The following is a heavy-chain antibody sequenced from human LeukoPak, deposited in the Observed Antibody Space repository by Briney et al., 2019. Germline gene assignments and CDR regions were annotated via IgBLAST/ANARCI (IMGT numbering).Heavy chain of an antibody. J-gene: IGHJ4*02. Sequence: SETLSLTCAVSGYSISSGYYWGWIRQPPGKGLEWIGYIYYSGSTNYNPSLKSRVTISVDTSKNQFSLKLSSVTAADTAVYYCARFTHDYVWGSYRPYFDYWGQGTLVTVSS. CDR3: ARFTHDYVWGSYRPYFDY. CDR2: IYYSGST. CDR1: GYSISSGYY. D-gene: IGHD3-16*02. V-gene: IGHV4-61*01.